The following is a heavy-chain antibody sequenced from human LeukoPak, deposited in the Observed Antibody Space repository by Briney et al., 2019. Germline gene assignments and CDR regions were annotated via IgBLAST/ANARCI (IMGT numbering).Heavy chain of an antibody. D-gene: IGHD3-22*01. V-gene: IGHV3-30*02. CDR3: AKGRGRGNYDSSGYYEEGAFDI. Sequence: TGGSLRLSCAASGLSFSSYGMHWVRQAPGKGLEWVAFIQYDGSNKFYADSVKGRFTISRDNSKNTLYLQMNSLRAEDTAVYYCAKGRGRGNYDSSGYYEEGAFDIWGQGTMVTVSS. J-gene: IGHJ3*02. CDR2: IQYDGSNK. CDR1: GLSFSSYG.